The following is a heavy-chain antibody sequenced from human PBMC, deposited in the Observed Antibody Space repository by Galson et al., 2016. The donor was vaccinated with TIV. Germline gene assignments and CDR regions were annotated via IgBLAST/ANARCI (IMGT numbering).Heavy chain of an antibody. CDR2: MNPRSGNT. J-gene: IGHJ4*02. CDR3: AAFPFYYDNSGTPFDY. V-gene: IGHV1-8*02. D-gene: IGHD3-22*01. Sequence: SVKVSCKASGYTFTSYDIIWVRQAAGQGLEWMGWMNPRSGNTDYAQKFQGRVTMSMNTSISTAYMKMSSLRSEDTAVYFCAAFPFYYDNSGTPFDYWGQGTLVTVSS. CDR1: GYTFTSYD.